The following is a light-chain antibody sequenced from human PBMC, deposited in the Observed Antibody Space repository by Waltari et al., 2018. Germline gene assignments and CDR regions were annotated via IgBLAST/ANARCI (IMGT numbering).Light chain of an antibody. V-gene: IGLV1-44*01. Sequence: QSVLTQPPSASGTPGQRVAISCSGSTSNLGINTINWYQHLPGAAPKLIIYRNNARPSGVPDRFSGSKSGTSGSLVISGLHSEDEAEYYCGAWDDSLIGQVFGAGTKVTVL. CDR2: RNN. CDR1: TSNLGINT. J-gene: IGLJ1*01. CDR3: GAWDDSLIGQV.